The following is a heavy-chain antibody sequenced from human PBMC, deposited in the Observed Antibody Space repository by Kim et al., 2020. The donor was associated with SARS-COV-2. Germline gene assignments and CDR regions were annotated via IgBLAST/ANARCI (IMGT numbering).Heavy chain of an antibody. D-gene: IGHD4-17*01. V-gene: IGHV1-3*01. CDR3: ARAAGYGVLRFDP. CDR1: GYSFTNYV. CDR2: INAGNGNT. Sequence: ASVKVSCKASGYSFTNYVIQWVRQAPGQRLEWMGWINAGNGNTKYSQNFQGRVTITRDTSASTAYMEVSSLRSEDTAIYYCARAAGYGVLRFDPWGQGTRVTVSS. J-gene: IGHJ5*02.